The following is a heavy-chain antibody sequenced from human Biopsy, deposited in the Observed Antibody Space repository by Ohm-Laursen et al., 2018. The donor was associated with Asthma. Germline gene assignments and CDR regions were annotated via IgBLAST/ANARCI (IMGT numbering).Heavy chain of an antibody. CDR1: GFTFDDYA. Sequence: SLRLSCSASGFTFDDYAMHWVRQAPGKGLEWVSGVSWNSGSIDYADSVKGRFTISRDNAKNTLYLQMNSLRAEDTAVYYCAKARIHHFYDSSGYYQHDCGQGTLVTVSS. CDR3: AKARIHHFYDSSGYYQHD. V-gene: IGHV3-9*01. J-gene: IGHJ4*02. CDR2: VSWNSGSI. D-gene: IGHD3-22*01.